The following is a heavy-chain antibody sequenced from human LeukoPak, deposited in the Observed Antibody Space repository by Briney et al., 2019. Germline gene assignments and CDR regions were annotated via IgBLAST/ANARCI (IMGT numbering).Heavy chain of an antibody. D-gene: IGHD5-24*01. J-gene: IGHJ4*02. V-gene: IGHV3-23*01. CDR3: AKDEKVTIYYSDH. CDR1: GGSISGSSYY. CDR2: ISGSGVTT. Sequence: PSETLSLTCTVSGGSISGSSYYWGWIRQAPGKGLEWVSTISGSGVTTFYADSVKGRFTISRDNSKNTLYLEMNSLRVEDTAEYYCAKDEKVTIYYSDHWGQGTLVTVSS.